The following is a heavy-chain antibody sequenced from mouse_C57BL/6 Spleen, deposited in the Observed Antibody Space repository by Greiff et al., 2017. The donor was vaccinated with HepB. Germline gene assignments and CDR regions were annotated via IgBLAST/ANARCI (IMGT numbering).Heavy chain of an antibody. V-gene: IGHV5-9-1*02. Sequence: DVKLVESGAGLVKPGGSLKLSCADSGFTFSSYAMSWVRQTPEKRLEWVAYISSGGDYIYYADTVKGRFTISRDNARNTLYLQMISLKYEDTAMYYCTRAITTVVAHPSWFAYWGQGTLVTVSS. CDR1: GFTFSSYA. J-gene: IGHJ3*01. CDR2: ISSGGDYI. D-gene: IGHD1-1*01. CDR3: TRAITTVVAHPSWFAY.